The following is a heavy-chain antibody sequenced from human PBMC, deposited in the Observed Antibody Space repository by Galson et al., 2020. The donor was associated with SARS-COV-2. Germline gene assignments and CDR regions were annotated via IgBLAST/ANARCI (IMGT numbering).Heavy chain of an antibody. CDR1: GGTFSSYA. J-gene: IGHJ4*02. V-gene: IGHV1-69*06. D-gene: IGHD6-13*01. Sequence: SVKVSCKASGGTFSSYAISWVRQAPGQGLEWMGGIIPIFGTANYAQKFQGRVTITADKSTSTAYMELSSLRSEDTAVHYCARALDPVSVLNRYSSSWDFDYWGQGTLVTVSS. CDR3: ARALDPVSVLNRYSSSWDFDY. CDR2: IIPIFGTA.